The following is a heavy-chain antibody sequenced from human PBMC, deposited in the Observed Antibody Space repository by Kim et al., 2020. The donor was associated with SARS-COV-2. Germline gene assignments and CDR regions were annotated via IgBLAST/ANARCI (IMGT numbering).Heavy chain of an antibody. CDR1: GFTFSSYT. J-gene: IGHJ4*02. V-gene: IGHV3-23*01. Sequence: GGSLRLSCAASGFTFSSYTMSWVRQAPGKGLEWVSGISGSGGMIYYADSVKGRFTISRDNSKNTMYLQMNSLRAEDTAVYYCAKISTIFGDPYYFDYWGQRTLGTVSS. D-gene: IGHD3-3*01. CDR2: ISGSGGMI. CDR3: AKISTIFGDPYYFDY.